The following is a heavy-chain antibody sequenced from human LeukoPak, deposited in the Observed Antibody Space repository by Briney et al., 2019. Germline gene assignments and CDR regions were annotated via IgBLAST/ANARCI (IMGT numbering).Heavy chain of an antibody. J-gene: IGHJ4*02. CDR2: ISSSSSYI. CDR1: GFTFSSYS. CDR3: ARVMITMVRGVMTDFDY. Sequence: GGSLRLSCAASGFTFSSYSMNWVRQAPGKGLEWVSSISSSSSYIYYADSVKGRFTISRDNAKNSLYLQMNSLRAEDTAVYYCARVMITMVRGVMTDFDYWGQGTLVTVSS. D-gene: IGHD3-10*01. V-gene: IGHV3-21*01.